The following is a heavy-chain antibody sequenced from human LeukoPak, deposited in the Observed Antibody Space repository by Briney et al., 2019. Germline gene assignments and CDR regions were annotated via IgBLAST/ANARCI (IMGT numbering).Heavy chain of an antibody. Sequence: KSSETLSLTCAVYGGSFSGYYWSWIPQPPGKGLEWIGEINHSGGTNYNSSLKSRVTISVDTSKNQFSLKLSSVTAADTAVYYCARGLLWFGESFDYWGQGTLVTVSS. CDR1: GGSFSGYY. V-gene: IGHV4-34*01. CDR2: INHSGGT. CDR3: ARGLLWFGESFDY. J-gene: IGHJ4*02. D-gene: IGHD3-10*01.